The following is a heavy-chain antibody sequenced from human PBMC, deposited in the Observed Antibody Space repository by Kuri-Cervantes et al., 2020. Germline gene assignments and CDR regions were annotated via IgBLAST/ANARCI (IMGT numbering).Heavy chain of an antibody. CDR2: IDPNTGGT. Sequence: ATVAYKASGYTFTSYYMHWVRQAPGRGLEYMGWIDPNTGGTNFAQKFQGRVTMTRDTSISTVYMDLSGLRSDDTAVYYCVRGGGRGGFDPWGQGTLVTVSS. D-gene: IGHD1-26*01. V-gene: IGHV1-2*02. CDR1: GYTFTSYY. J-gene: IGHJ5*02. CDR3: VRGGGRGGFDP.